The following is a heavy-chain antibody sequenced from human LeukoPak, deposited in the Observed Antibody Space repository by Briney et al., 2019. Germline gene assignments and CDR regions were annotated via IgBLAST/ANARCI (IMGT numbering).Heavy chain of an antibody. D-gene: IGHD4-17*01. Sequence: SETLSLTCTVSGGSISSYYWSWIRQPPGEGLEWIGYIYYSGSTNYNPSLKSRVTISVDTSKNQFSLKLSSVTAADTAVYYCARLRGGHYGDLDYWGQGTLVTVSS. CDR2: IYYSGST. CDR1: GGSISSYY. CDR3: ARLRGGHYGDLDY. J-gene: IGHJ4*02. V-gene: IGHV4-59*08.